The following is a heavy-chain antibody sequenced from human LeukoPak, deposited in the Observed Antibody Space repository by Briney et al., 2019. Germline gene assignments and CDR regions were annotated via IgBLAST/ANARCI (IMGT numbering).Heavy chain of an antibody. J-gene: IGHJ5*02. Sequence: SQTLSLTCTVSGGSISSGDYYWSWIRQPPGKGLEWIGYIYYSGRTYYNPSLKSRVTISVDTSKNQFSLKLSSVTAADTAVYYCARAHSSSWYEWFDPWGQGTLVTVSS. CDR1: GGSISSGDYY. CDR2: IYYSGRT. V-gene: IGHV4-30-4*01. D-gene: IGHD6-13*01. CDR3: ARAHSSSWYEWFDP.